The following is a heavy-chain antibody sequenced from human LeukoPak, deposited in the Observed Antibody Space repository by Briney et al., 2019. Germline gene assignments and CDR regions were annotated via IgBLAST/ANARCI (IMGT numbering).Heavy chain of an antibody. Sequence: GGSLRLSCAASGFTFSSYAMSWVRQAPGKGLEWVSAISGSGGSTYYADSVKGRFTISRDNSKNTLYLQMNSLRAEDTAVYYCAKGKVKGDYYYYYYMDVWGKGTTVTVSS. J-gene: IGHJ6*03. D-gene: IGHD3-16*01. CDR3: AKGKVKGDYYYYYYMDV. V-gene: IGHV3-23*01. CDR2: ISGSGGST. CDR1: GFTFSSYA.